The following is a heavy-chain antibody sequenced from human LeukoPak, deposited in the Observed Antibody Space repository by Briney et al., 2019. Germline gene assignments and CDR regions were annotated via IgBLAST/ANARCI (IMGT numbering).Heavy chain of an antibody. CDR1: GGSISSYY. CDR3: ARGLVGSGLTYYFDY. D-gene: IGHD6-19*01. V-gene: IGHV4-4*07. CDR2: IYTSGST. J-gene: IGHJ4*02. Sequence: TSETLSLTCTVSGGSISSYYWSWIRQPARKGLEWIGRIYTSGSTNYNPSLKSRLTMSVDTSKNQFSLKLNSVTAADTAVYYCARGLVGSGLTYYFDYWGQGTLVTVSS.